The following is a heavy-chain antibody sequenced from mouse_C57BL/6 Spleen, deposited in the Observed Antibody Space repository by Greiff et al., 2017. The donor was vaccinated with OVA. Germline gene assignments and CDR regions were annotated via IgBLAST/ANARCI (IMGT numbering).Heavy chain of an antibody. J-gene: IGHJ3*01. CDR1: GYTFTSYW. Sequence: QVQLQQSGAELVKPGASVKLSCKASGYTFTSYWMHWVKQRPGQGLEWIGMIHPNSGSTNYNEKFKSKATLTVDKSSSTAYMQLSSLTSEDSAVYYCAERGAYYDYDQFAYWGQGTLVTVSA. CDR2: IHPNSGST. CDR3: AERGAYYDYDQFAY. V-gene: IGHV1-64*01. D-gene: IGHD2-4*01.